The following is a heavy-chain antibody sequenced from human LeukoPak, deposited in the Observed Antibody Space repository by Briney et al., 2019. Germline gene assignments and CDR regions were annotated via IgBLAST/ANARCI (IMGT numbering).Heavy chain of an antibody. V-gene: IGHV1-18*01. CDR1: GYTFTSYG. Sequence: ASVKVSCKASGYTFTSYGISWVRQAPGQGLEGMGWISAYNGNTNYAQKFQGRVTMTRDMFTSTVYMELSSLRSEDTAVYYCARDAVVPAGVFDYWGQGTLVTVSS. D-gene: IGHD2-2*01. J-gene: IGHJ4*02. CDR3: ARDAVVPAGVFDY. CDR2: ISAYNGNT.